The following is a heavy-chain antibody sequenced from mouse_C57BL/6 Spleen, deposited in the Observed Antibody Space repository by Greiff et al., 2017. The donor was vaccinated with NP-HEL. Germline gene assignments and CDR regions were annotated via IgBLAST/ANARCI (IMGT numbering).Heavy chain of an antibody. V-gene: IGHV1-55*01. Sequence: QVQLKQPGAELVKPGASVKMSCKASGYTFTSYWITWVKQRPGQGLEWIGDIYPGSGSTNYNEKFKSKATLTVDTSSSTAYMQLSSLTSEDSAVYYCARWTVGYAMDYWGQGTSVTVSS. CDR1: GYTFTSYW. CDR2: IYPGSGST. CDR3: ARWTVGYAMDY. D-gene: IGHD1-1*01. J-gene: IGHJ4*01.